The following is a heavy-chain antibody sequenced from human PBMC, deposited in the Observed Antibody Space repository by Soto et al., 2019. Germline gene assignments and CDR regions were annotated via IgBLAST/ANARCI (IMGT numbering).Heavy chain of an antibody. CDR1: GYTFTSYY. V-gene: IGHV1-46*01. J-gene: IGHJ6*02. Sequence: ASVKVSCKASGYTFTSYYMHWVRQAPGQGLEWMGIINPSGGSTSYAQKFQGRVTMTRDTSTSTVYMELSSLRSEDTAVYYCARGDTDYGGNSFYYYGMDVWGQGTTVTVSS. D-gene: IGHD4-17*01. CDR2: INPSGGST. CDR3: ARGDTDYGGNSFYYYGMDV.